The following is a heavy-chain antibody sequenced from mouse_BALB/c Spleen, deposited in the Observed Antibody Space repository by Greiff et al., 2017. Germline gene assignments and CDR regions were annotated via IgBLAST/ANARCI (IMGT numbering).Heavy chain of an antibody. CDR1: GYSITSGYS. J-gene: IGHJ1*01. CDR3: ERWDPYPYGSSPTEYFDV. V-gene: IGHV3-1*02. D-gene: IGHD1-1*01. Sequence: EVKLMESGPDLVKPSQSLSLTCTVTGYSITSGYSWHWIRQFPGNKLEWMGYIHYSGSTNYNPSLKSRISITRDTSKNQFFLQLNSVTTEDTATYYCERWDPYPYGSSPTEYFDVWGEGTTVTVSS. CDR2: IHYSGST.